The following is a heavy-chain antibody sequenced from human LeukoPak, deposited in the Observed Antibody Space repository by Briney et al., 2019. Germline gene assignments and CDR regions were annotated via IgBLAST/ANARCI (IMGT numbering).Heavy chain of an antibody. V-gene: IGHV4-39*07. CDR3: ARAPAGCGGTCSFDY. J-gene: IGHJ4*02. D-gene: IGHD2-15*01. CDR2: IYYSGST. CDR1: GGSISSSSYY. Sequence: SETLSLTCTVSGGSISSSSYYWGWIRQPPGKGLEWIGSIYYSGSTYYNPSLKSRVTLSIDTSNNQFSLKLTSVTAADTASYYCARAPAGCGGTCSFDYWGQGTLVTVSS.